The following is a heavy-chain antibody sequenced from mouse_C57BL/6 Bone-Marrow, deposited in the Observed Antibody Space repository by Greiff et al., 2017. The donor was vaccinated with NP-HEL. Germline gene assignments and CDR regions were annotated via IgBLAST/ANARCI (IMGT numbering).Heavy chain of an antibody. CDR3: ARYYGSYWYFDV. J-gene: IGHJ1*03. V-gene: IGHV1-81*01. D-gene: IGHD1-1*01. CDR1: GYTFTSYG. CDR2: IYPRSGNT. Sequence: VKLQQSGAELARPGASVKLSCKASGYTFTSYGISWVKQRTGQGLEWIGEIYPRSGNTYYNEKFKGKATLTADKSSSTAYMELRSLTSEDSAVYFCARYYGSYWYFDVWGTGTTVTVSS.